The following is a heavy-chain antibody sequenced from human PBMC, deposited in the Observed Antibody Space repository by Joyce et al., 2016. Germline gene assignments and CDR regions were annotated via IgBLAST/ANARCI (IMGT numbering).Heavy chain of an antibody. CDR1: GLAFRDST. CDR3: VSPYQVGDNWFEA. D-gene: IGHD2-2*01. J-gene: IGHJ5*02. Sequence: EVQLVESGGGLVRPGGSLKLSCAASGLAFRDSTVHWVRQPSGKGRGWVGHIRNKAANCATVYTASLRGRFTISRDDSKNTAFLQMDGLKLEDTAVYFCVSPYQVGDNWFEAWGQGSLVTVSS. CDR2: IRNKAANCAT. V-gene: IGHV3-73*01.